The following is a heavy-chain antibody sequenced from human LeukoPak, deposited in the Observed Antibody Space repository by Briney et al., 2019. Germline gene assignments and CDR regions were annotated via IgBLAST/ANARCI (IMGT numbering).Heavy chain of an antibody. V-gene: IGHV3-33*01. CDR1: GFTFSSYG. Sequence: PGRSLRLSCAASGFTFSSYGMHWVRLAPGKGLEWVAVIWHDGSNKYYADSVKGRFTISRDNSKNALYLQMNSLRAEDTAVYYCARVGVVVPAAMDYWGQGTLVTVSS. CDR2: IWHDGSNK. CDR3: ARVGVVVPAAMDY. J-gene: IGHJ4*02. D-gene: IGHD2-2*01.